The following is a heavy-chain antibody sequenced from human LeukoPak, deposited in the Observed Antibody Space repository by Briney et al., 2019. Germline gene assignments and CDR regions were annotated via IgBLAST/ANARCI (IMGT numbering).Heavy chain of an antibody. CDR2: IYPDDSET. CDR3: ARRGSGWQKTHNWFDP. Sequence: GESLKISCKGSAYSFTIYWTAWVRQMPGKGLEWMGIIYPDDSETRYSPSFQGQVTISADKSISTAYLQWSSLKASDTAMYYCARRGSGWQKTHNWFDPWGQGALVTVSS. D-gene: IGHD6-19*01. J-gene: IGHJ5*02. V-gene: IGHV5-51*01. CDR1: AYSFTIYW.